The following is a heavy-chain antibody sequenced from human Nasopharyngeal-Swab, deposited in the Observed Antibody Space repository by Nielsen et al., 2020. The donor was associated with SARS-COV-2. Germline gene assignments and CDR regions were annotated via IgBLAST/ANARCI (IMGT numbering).Heavy chain of an antibody. J-gene: IGHJ6*02. CDR2: ISGSGGST. CDR3: AKDGGWGYYYYGMDV. CDR1: GFTFSSYA. V-gene: IGHV3-23*01. D-gene: IGHD6-19*01. Sequence: GESLKISCAASGFTFSSYAMSWVRQAPGKEPEWVSAISGSGGSTYYADSVKGRFTISRDNSKNTLYLQMNSLRAEDTAVYYCAKDGGWGYYYYGMDVWGQGTTVTVSS.